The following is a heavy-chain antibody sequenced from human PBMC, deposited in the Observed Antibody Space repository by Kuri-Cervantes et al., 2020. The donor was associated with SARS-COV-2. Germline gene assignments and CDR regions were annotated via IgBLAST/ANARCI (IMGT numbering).Heavy chain of an antibody. CDR1: GFTFSSYS. V-gene: IGHV3-21*01. Sequence: GEPLKISCAASGFTFSSYSMNWVRQAPGKGLEWVSSISSSSSYIYYADSVKGRFTISRDNSKNTLYLQMNSLRAEDTAVYYCAKRARVVPAAAVYYYYMDVWGKGTTVTVSS. D-gene: IGHD2-2*01. CDR2: ISSSSSYI. CDR3: AKRARVVPAAAVYYYYMDV. J-gene: IGHJ6*03.